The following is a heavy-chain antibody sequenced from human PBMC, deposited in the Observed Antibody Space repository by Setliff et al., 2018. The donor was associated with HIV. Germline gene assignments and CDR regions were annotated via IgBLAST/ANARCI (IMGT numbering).Heavy chain of an antibody. D-gene: IGHD2-21*02. CDR3: VRRDGRLLNGFDF. V-gene: IGHV5-51*04. CDR1: QYTFTTYW. J-gene: IGHJ3*01. Sequence: GESLTLSCKGSQYTFTTYWIGWVRQVPGRGLEWMALIYPSDSNIYYNPSFQDRVTISVEKPIATAYLQWSSLKTSDTAIYYGVRRDGRLLNGFDFWGQGTMFTVSS. CDR2: IYPSDSNI.